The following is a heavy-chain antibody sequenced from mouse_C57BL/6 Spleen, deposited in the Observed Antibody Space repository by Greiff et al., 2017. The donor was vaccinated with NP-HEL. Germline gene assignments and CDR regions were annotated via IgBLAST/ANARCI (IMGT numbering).Heavy chain of an antibody. Sequence: QVQLKQSGAELVRPGASVKLSCKASGYTFTDYYINWVKQRPGQGLEWIARIYPGSGNTYYNEKFKGKATLTAEKSSSTAYMQLSSLTSEDSAVYFCARSDYDYPYYYAMDYWGQGTSVTVSS. CDR1: GYTFTDYY. V-gene: IGHV1-76*01. CDR2: IYPGSGNT. CDR3: ARSDYDYPYYYAMDY. D-gene: IGHD2-4*01. J-gene: IGHJ4*01.